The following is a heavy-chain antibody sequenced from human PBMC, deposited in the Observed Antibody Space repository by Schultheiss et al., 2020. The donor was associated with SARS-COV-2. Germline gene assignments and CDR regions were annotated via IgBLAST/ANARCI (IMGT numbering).Heavy chain of an antibody. D-gene: IGHD3-9*01. V-gene: IGHV3-9*01. J-gene: IGHJ4*02. CDR2: ISWNSGSI. CDR3: ARFDWDSDH. Sequence: GGSLRLSCAASGFTFDDYAMHWVRQAPGKGLEWVSGISWNSGSIGYADSLKGRFTISRDNAKDSVYLHMSSLRDDDTAVYFCARFDWDSDHWGQGVLVTVSS. CDR1: GFTFDDYA.